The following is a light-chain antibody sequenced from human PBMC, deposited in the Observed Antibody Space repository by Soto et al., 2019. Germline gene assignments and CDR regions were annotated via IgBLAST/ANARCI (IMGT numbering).Light chain of an antibody. J-gene: IGKJ1*01. CDR3: MQARQSTWT. CDR2: KVS. V-gene: IGKV2-24*01. Sequence: DIVMTQTPLSSPVTLGQAASISCRSSQSLVHNDGNTYLSWFHQRPGQPPRLLIYKVSDRFSGVPDRFSGSGAGTDFTLTISRVEAEGVVVYYCMQARQSTWTFGQGTKVEIK. CDR1: QSLVHNDGNTY.